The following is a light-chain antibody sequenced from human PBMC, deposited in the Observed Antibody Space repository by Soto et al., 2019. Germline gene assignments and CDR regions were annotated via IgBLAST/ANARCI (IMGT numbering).Light chain of an antibody. CDR3: SSYMSSTTSYV. CDR2: DVS. J-gene: IGLJ1*01. Sequence: QSALTQPASVSGSPGQSITISCTGPSGDFAGSDLVSWYQHHPGKAPKVMIYDVSNRPSGVSHRFSGSKSGNTASLTISGLQAEDEADYYCSSYMSSTTSYVFGTGTSSPS. V-gene: IGLV2-14*03. CDR1: SGDFAGSDL.